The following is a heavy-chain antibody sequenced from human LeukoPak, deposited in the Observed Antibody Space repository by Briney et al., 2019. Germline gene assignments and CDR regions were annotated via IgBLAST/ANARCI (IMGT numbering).Heavy chain of an antibody. CDR1: GYDFSRYW. CDR3: ARGGAVVPGVLFDY. Sequence: GESLKISCKGSGYDFSRYWIGWVRQMPGKGLEWMGIIHPGDSDTRYSPSFQGQVTISADKSISIAYLQWSSLRASDTAMYYCARGGAVVPGVLFDYWGQGTLVTVSS. CDR2: IHPGDSDT. D-gene: IGHD2-2*01. J-gene: IGHJ4*02. V-gene: IGHV5-51*01.